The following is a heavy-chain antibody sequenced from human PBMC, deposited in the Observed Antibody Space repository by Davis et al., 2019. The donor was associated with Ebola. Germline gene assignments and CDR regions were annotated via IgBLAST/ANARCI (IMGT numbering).Heavy chain of an antibody. Sequence: SVKVSCKTSGDTFTNYVITWVRQAPGQGLEWMGGIIPIFGTANYAQKFQGRVTITADKSTSTAYMELSSLRSEDTAVYYCARDAGGDGSYLGGYWGQGTLVTVSS. CDR3: ARDAGGDGSYLGGY. CDR1: GDTFTNYV. V-gene: IGHV1-69*06. CDR2: IIPIFGTA. D-gene: IGHD1-26*01. J-gene: IGHJ4*02.